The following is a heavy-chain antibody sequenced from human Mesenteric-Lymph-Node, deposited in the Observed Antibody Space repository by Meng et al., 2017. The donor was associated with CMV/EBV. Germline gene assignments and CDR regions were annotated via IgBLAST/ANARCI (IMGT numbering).Heavy chain of an antibody. CDR1: GFTFSSYG. CDR2: IWYDGSNK. J-gene: IGHJ3*02. Sequence: ASGFTFSSYGMHLVRQAPGKGLEWVAVIWYDGSNKYYADSVKGRFTISRDNSKNTVYLQMNSLRAEDTAVYYCAKDYWSDNEAFDIWGQGTMVTVSS. D-gene: IGHD1-1*01. CDR3: AKDYWSDNEAFDI. V-gene: IGHV3-33*06.